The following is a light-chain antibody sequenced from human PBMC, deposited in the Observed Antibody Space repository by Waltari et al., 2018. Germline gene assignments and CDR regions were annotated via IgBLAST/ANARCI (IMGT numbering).Light chain of an antibody. J-gene: IGKJ4*01. CDR1: HGIRSW. CDR3: QEANSFPLT. CDR2: ATS. V-gene: IGKV1-12*01. Sequence: DIQMTQSPPSVSASVVDRVPITCRVRHGIRSWLSRYQQRPGKVPKLLIYATSNLQSGVPTRFISSGSGTEFTLTISSLQPEDVATYYCQEANSFPLTFGGGTKVEI.